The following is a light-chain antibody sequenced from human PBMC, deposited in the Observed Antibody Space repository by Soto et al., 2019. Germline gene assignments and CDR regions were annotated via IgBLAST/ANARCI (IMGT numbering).Light chain of an antibody. V-gene: IGKV3-20*01. Sequence: EIVLTQSPGTLSLSPGERATLSCRASQGASSRYLAWYQQKLGQAPRLLIYDASIRATGIPDRFSGSGSGTDFTLTISGLEPEDFAVYYCHQYGSSSITFGRGTRLEIK. CDR2: DAS. CDR1: QGASSRY. J-gene: IGKJ5*01. CDR3: HQYGSSSIT.